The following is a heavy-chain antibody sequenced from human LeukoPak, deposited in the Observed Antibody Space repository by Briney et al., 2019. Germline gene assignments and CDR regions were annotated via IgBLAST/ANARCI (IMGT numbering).Heavy chain of an antibody. CDR1: GYTFTGYY. V-gene: IGHV1-2*02. CDR3: ARDLGYCSSTSCSGGQYYFDY. Sequence: GASVKVSCKASGYTFTGYYMHWVRQAPGQGLEWMGWINPNSGGTNYAQKFQGRVTMTRDTSISTAYMELSRLRSDDTAVYYCARDLGYCSSTSCSGGQYYFDYWGQGTLVTVSS. J-gene: IGHJ4*02. D-gene: IGHD2-2*01. CDR2: INPNSGGT.